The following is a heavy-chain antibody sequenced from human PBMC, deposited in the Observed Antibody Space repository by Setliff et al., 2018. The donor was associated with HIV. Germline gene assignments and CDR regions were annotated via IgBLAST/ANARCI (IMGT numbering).Heavy chain of an antibody. D-gene: IGHD2-21*01. CDR3: AAQDLDLVKYYYMDY. Sequence: LSLTCTVSGGSISRSTHHWARIRQPPGKGLEWIGALSSKGQAYYNPSLKSRVAISIDSSKNLFSLRLDSLTAADTAVYYCAAQDLDLVKYYYMDYWGPGALVTVSS. CDR1: GGSISRSTHH. CDR2: LSSKGQA. V-gene: IGHV4-39*07. J-gene: IGHJ4*02.